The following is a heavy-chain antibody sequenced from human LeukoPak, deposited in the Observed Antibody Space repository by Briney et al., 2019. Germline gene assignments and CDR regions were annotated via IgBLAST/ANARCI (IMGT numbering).Heavy chain of an antibody. V-gene: IGHV3-21*01. Sequence: GGSLRLSCAASGFTFSSYTMNWVRPAPGKGLEWVSSISSSSSYIYYADSVRGRFTISRDNAKNSLYLQMNSLRAEDTAVYYCARDNGDYEPFDYWGQGTLVTVSS. CDR2: ISSSSSYI. CDR1: GFTFSSYT. D-gene: IGHD4-17*01. J-gene: IGHJ4*02. CDR3: ARDNGDYEPFDY.